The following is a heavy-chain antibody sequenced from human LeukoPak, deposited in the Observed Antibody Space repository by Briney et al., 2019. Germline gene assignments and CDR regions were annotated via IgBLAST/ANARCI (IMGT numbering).Heavy chain of an antibody. J-gene: IGHJ4*02. CDR1: GRSFSAYY. CDR2: INHSGST. V-gene: IGHV4-34*01. CDR3: ARATSITVIVVAKYYFDY. D-gene: IGHD3-22*01. Sequence: SETLSLTCAVYGRSFSAYYWSWIRQPPGKGLEWIGEINHSGSTNYNPSLKSRVTISVDTSKNQFSLKLSSVTAADTAVYYCARATSITVIVVAKYYFDYWGQGALVTVSS.